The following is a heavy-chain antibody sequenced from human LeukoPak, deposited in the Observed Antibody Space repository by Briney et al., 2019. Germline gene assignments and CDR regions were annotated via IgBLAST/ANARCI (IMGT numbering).Heavy chain of an antibody. Sequence: SETLSLTCTVSGGSISSSSYYWGWIRQPPGKGLEWIGSIYYSGSTYYNPSLKSRVTISVDTSKNQFSLKLSSVTAADTAVYYCARLNYGGNLGYWGQGTLVTVSS. CDR3: ARLNYGGNLGY. D-gene: IGHD4-23*01. V-gene: IGHV4-39*01. CDR1: GGSISSSSYY. CDR2: IYYSGST. J-gene: IGHJ4*02.